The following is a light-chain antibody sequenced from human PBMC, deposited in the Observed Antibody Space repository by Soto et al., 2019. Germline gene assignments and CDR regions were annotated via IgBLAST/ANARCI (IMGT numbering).Light chain of an antibody. J-gene: IGKJ5*01. CDR1: QPVSNY. Sequence: DIQMTQSPSSLSASVGDRVTITCRASQPVSNYLNWYQNKPGKAPNLLVYAASNLQSGVPSRFSGSGSGTDFTLTISSLQPEDFATYYCQQGYSSPPTFGQGTRVDNK. CDR2: AAS. CDR3: QQGYSSPPT. V-gene: IGKV1-39*01.